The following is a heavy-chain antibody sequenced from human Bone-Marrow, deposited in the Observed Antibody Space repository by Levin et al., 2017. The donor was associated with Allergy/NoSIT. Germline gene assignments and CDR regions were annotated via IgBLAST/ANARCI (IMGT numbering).Heavy chain of an antibody. J-gene: IGHJ4*02. CDR1: GFSLSTTVG. CDR2: IYRSDDK. D-gene: IGHD3-22*01. V-gene: IGHV2-5*01. Sequence: KESGPTLVKPTQTLTLTCTFSGFSLSTTVGVSWIRQPPGKALEWLALIYRSDDKRYSPALKSRLTITKDTSKNQVVLTMTNMDPVDTATYYCARRGSGGSGYFDYWGQGTLVTVSS. CDR3: ARRGSGGSGYFDY.